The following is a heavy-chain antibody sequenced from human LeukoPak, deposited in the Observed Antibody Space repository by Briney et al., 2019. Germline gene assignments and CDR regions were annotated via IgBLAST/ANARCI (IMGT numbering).Heavy chain of an antibody. CDR2: ISYDESEK. D-gene: IGHD2-15*01. Sequence: GGSLRLSCAASGFTFTNYATHWVRQAPGKGLAWVASISYDESEKFYADSVKGRFTISRDNSKSTLFLHMNSLSPDDTALYYCVRGGGGSSYSVGDYWGQGTLVTVSS. J-gene: IGHJ4*02. CDR3: VRGGGGSSYSVGDY. CDR1: GFTFTNYA. V-gene: IGHV3-30*03.